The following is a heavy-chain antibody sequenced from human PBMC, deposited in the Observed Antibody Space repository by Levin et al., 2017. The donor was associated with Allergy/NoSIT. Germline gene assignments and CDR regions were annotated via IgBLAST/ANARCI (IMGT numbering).Heavy chain of an antibody. CDR1: GFTFSSYS. J-gene: IGHJ4*02. V-gene: IGHV3-21*01. Sequence: GGSLRLSCAASGFTFSSYSMNWVRQAPGKGLEWVSSISSSSSYIYYADSVKGRFTISRDNAKNSLYLQMNSLRAEDTAVYYCARLYSSSWYFMDYWGQGTLVTVSS. CDR3: ARLYSSSWYFMDY. CDR2: ISSSSSYI. D-gene: IGHD6-13*01.